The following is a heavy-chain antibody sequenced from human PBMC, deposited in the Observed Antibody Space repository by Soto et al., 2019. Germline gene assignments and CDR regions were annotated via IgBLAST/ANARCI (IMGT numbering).Heavy chain of an antibody. CDR1: GFTFSSYA. CDR2: ISYDGSNK. Sequence: GGSLRLSCAASGFTFSSYAMHWVRQAPGKGLEWVAVISYDGSNKYYADSVKGRFTVSRDNSKNTLYLQMNSLRAEDTAVYYCARDGGVGAAGGWFDPWGQGTLVTVSS. CDR3: ARDGGVGAAGGWFDP. V-gene: IGHV3-30-3*01. D-gene: IGHD1-26*01. J-gene: IGHJ5*02.